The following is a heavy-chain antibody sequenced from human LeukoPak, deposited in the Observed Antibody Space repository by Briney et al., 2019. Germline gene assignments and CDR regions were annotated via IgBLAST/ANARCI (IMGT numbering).Heavy chain of an antibody. J-gene: IGHJ3*02. CDR2: INPNSGGT. Sequence: ASVKVSCKASGYTFTGYYMHWVRQAPGQGLEWMGWINPNSGGTNYAQKFQGRVTMTRDTSISTAYMELSRLRSDDTAVYYCARDLISLDAFDIWGQGTMVTVSS. CDR1: GYTFTGYY. D-gene: IGHD3-16*01. V-gene: IGHV1-2*02. CDR3: ARDLISLDAFDI.